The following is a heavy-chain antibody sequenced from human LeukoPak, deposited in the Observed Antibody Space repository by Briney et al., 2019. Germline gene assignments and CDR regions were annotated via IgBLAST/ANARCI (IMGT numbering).Heavy chain of an antibody. V-gene: IGHV3-48*02. CDR2: ITSSSGTI. J-gene: IGHJ6*02. CDR3: ARTSPLIVGDRSGMDV. D-gene: IGHD1-26*01. CDR1: GFTFRRYS. Sequence: PGGPLRLSCAASGFTFRRYSMNWVRQAPGRGLECVSYITSSSGTIYYADSVKGRFTISRDNPKNSLYLQMNSLRDEDTAVYYCARTSPLIVGDRSGMDVWGQGTTVTVSS.